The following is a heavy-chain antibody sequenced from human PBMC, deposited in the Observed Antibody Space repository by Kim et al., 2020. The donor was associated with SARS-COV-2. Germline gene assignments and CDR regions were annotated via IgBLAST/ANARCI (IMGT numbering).Heavy chain of an antibody. V-gene: IGHV3-23*01. CDR2: ISSTGRSA. D-gene: IGHD1-26*01. CDR1: GFTFSGYS. J-gene: IGHJ4*02. CDR3: SRVGGGSYYNFAY. Sequence: GGSLRLSCAASGFTFSGYSMNWVRQAPGKGLEWVSSISSTGRSAYSADSVKGRFTTSRDNSKNTLYLQMNSLRAEDTADYYCSRVGGGSYYNFAYWGQ.